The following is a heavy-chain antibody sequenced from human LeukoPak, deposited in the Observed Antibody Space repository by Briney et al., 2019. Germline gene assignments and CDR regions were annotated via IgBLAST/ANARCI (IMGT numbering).Heavy chain of an antibody. V-gene: IGHV4-61*01. D-gene: IGHD2-15*01. J-gene: IGHJ5*02. Sequence: SETLSLTCTVSGGSVSSGSYYWSWIRQPPGKGLEWIGYIYYSGSTNYNPSLKSRVTISVDTSKNQLSLKLSSVTAADTAVYYCARDVYCSGGSCSAYNWFDPWGQGTLVTVSS. CDR3: ARDVYCSGGSCSAYNWFDP. CDR1: GGSVSSGSYY. CDR2: IYYSGST.